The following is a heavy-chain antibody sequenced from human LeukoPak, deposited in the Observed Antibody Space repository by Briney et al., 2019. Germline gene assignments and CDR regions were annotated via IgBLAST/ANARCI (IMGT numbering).Heavy chain of an antibody. CDR2: IHNTAST. CDR3: ARAQDSCNGDNCYGYFHN. Sequence: PGGSLRLSCAASGFIVSNNDMAWVRQAPGKGLEWVSVIHNTASTHYVDSVKGRFSISRDNSKNALYLQMNSLRAEDTAVYFCARAQDSCNGDNCYGYFHNSGHGTLGTLSS. J-gene: IGHJ1*01. CDR1: GFIVSNND. V-gene: IGHV3-53*01. D-gene: IGHD2-15*01.